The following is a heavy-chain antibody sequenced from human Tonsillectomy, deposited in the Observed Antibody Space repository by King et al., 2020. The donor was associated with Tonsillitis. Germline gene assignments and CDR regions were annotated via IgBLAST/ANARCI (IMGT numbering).Heavy chain of an antibody. D-gene: IGHD6-19*01. J-gene: IGHJ4*02. V-gene: IGHV4-59*01. Sequence: VQLQESGPGLVKPSETLSLTCTVSGGSISGYYWSWIRQPPGTGLEWIGNIYYSGSTNYNPSLKSRVTISVDTSKNQFSLRLSSVTAADTAVYYCGREGLVGWYVLDYWGQGTLVTVSS. CDR2: IYYSGST. CDR1: GGSISGYY. CDR3: GREGLVGWYVLDY.